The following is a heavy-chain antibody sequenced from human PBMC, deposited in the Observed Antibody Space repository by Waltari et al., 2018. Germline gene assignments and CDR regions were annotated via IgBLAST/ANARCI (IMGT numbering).Heavy chain of an antibody. V-gene: IGHV3-21*06. CDR3: AREYYDSRDDSFDV. CDR1: GFPFGSDA. Sequence: EKELAESGGGLVKPGGCLRLSCEAAGFPFGSDAYNWVRQAPGQGLEWVSYISSGSTYKTYADSVKGRFTVSRDNWNSVFLQMDNLRPEDTGVYYCAREYYDSRDDSFDVWGRGTEVTVSS. D-gene: IGHD3-16*01. CDR2: ISSGSTYK. J-gene: IGHJ3*01.